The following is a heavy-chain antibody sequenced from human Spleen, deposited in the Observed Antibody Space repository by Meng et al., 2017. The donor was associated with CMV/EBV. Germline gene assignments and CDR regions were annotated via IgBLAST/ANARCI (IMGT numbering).Heavy chain of an antibody. CDR1: GFTFDGYG. CDR3: ARDSVASYCSSTSCYPYYYYYYGMDV. D-gene: IGHD2-2*01. V-gene: IGHV3-20*04. CDR2: INWSDGST. Sequence: GESLKISCAASGFTFDGYGMSWVRQAPGKGLEWVSGINWSDGSTGYADSVKGRFTISRDNAKNSLYLQMNSLRAEDTAVYYCARDSVASYCSSTSCYPYYYYYYGMDVWGQGTTVTVSS. J-gene: IGHJ6*02.